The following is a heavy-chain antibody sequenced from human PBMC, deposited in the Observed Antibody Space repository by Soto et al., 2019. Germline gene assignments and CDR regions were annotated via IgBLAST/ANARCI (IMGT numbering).Heavy chain of an antibody. V-gene: IGHV3-74*01. J-gene: IGHJ4*02. Sequence: GGSLRLSCVASGFTISNYWMHWVRQAPGKGLIWVSRISPDGSTTNYADSVKGRFTISRDNAKNTLYLQMDSLRAEDTALYYCTRVISGSSGLFDYWGQGTLVTVSS. CDR2: ISPDGSTT. CDR1: GFTISNYW. D-gene: IGHD1-26*01. CDR3: TRVISGSSGLFDY.